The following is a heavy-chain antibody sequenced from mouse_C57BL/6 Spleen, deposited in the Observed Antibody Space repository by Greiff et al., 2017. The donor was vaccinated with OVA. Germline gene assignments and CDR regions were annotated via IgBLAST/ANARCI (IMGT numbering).Heavy chain of an antibody. CDR3: ARTEGGHFDY. CDR2: IHPNSGST. V-gene: IGHV1-64*01. CDR1: GYTFTSYW. D-gene: IGHD1-1*02. J-gene: IGHJ2*01. Sequence: QVQLKQPGAELVKPGASVKLSCKASGYTFTSYWMHWVKQRPGQGLELIGMIHPNSGSTNYNEKFKSKATLTVDKSSSTAYMQLSSLTSEDSAVYYCARTEGGHFDYWGQGTTLTVSS.